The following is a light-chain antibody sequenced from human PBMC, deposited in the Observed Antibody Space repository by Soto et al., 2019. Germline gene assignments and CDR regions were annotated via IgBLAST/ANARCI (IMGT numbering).Light chain of an antibody. CDR3: SSYTNNDAGV. J-gene: IGLJ3*02. Sequence: QSALTQPASVSGSPGQSITISCTGTSSVVGGYHYVSWYQQHPGKAPKLMIYEVTNRPSGISNRFSGSKSGNTASLTISGLQAEDEADYYCSSYTNNDAGVFGGGTKVTVL. CDR1: SSVVGGYHY. CDR2: EVT. V-gene: IGLV2-14*01.